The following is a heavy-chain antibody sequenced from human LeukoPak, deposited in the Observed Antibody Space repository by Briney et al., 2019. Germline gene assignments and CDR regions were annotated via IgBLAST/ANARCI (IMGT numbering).Heavy chain of an antibody. CDR3: ARDQWAEYFDY. Sequence: ASVKVSCKASGYTFTSYGISWVRRAPGQGLEWMGWISAYNGNTNYAQKLQGRVTMTTDTSTSTAYMELRSLGSDDTAVYYCARDQWAEYFDYWGQGTLVTVSS. V-gene: IGHV1-18*01. J-gene: IGHJ4*02. CDR1: GYTFTSYG. D-gene: IGHD2-8*01. CDR2: ISAYNGNT.